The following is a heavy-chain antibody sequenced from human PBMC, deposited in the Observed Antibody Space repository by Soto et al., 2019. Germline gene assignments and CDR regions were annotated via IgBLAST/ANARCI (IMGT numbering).Heavy chain of an antibody. V-gene: IGHV3-23*01. Sequence: LRLSCAAPGFPFSSTDMSWVRQAPGKGLEWVSTILDTGTTVFYADSVKGRFTVSRDNSNNTLYVQMNNLRADDTAVYYCVKNSGWFNTWGQGALVTVSS. CDR3: VKNSGWFNT. CDR1: GFPFSSTD. CDR2: ILDTGTTV. D-gene: IGHD3-10*01. J-gene: IGHJ5*02.